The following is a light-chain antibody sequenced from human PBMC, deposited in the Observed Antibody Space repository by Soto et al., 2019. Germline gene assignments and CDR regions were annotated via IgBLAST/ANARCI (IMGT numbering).Light chain of an antibody. J-gene: IGKJ3*01. CDR3: QHYGSSFT. CDR2: GAS. V-gene: IGKV3-20*01. CDR1: QSVSSSY. Sequence: EIGLTQSPGTLSLSPGERATLSCRARQSVSSSYLAWYQQKPGQAPRLLIYGASSRATGIPDRFSGSGSGTDFTLTISRLEPEDFAVYYCQHYGSSFTFGPGTKVDIK.